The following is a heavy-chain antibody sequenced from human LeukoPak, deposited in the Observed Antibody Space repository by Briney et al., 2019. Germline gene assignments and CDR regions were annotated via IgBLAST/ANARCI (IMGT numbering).Heavy chain of an antibody. V-gene: IGHV3-23*01. Sequence: GTSLRLSCVASGFTFTNYAMSWVRQPPGKVLEWVSSITGSDGSSYYADSVKGRFTISRDNSKNTLYLQVNSLRAEDTAVYYCAKWGDYDILTGYYVPDYWGQGTLVTVSS. CDR2: ITGSDGSS. CDR3: AKWGDYDILTGYYVPDY. D-gene: IGHD3-9*01. J-gene: IGHJ4*02. CDR1: GFTFTNYA.